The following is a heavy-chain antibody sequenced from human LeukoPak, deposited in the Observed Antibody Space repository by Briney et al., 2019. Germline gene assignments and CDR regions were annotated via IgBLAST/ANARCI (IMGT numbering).Heavy chain of an antibody. J-gene: IGHJ4*02. D-gene: IGHD6-13*01. V-gene: IGHV3-9*01. CDR1: GFTFDDYA. CDR2: ISWNSGSI. CDR3: AKDYYSSSWTIDY. Sequence: GRSLRLSCAASGFTFDDYAMHWVRQAPGKGLGWVSGISWNSGSIGYADCVKGRFTISRDNAKNSLYLQMNSLRAEDTALYYCAKDYYSSSWTIDYWGQGTLVTVSS.